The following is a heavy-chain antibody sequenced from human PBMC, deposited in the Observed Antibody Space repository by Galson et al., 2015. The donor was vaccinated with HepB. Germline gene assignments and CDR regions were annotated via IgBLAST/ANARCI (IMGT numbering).Heavy chain of an antibody. CDR3: ARDRRVDWNLANWFDP. D-gene: IGHD1-1*01. J-gene: IGHJ5*02. CDR2: ISDDGSNK. Sequence: SLRLSCAASGFTFSDCAMHWVRQAPGKGLEWVSLISDDGSNKYYAESVKGRFTISRDNAKNSLYLQMNSLRAEDTAVYYCARDRRVDWNLANWFDPWGQGTLVTVSS. CDR1: GFTFSDCA. V-gene: IGHV3-30-3*01.